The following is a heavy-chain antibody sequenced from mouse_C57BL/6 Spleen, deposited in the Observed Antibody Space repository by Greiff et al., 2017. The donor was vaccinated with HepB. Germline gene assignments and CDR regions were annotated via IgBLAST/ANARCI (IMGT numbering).Heavy chain of an antibody. CDR3: ASPYYYGLYAMDY. D-gene: IGHD1-1*01. Sequence: VQLQQSGPELVKPGASVKISCKASGYAFSSSWMNWVKQRPGKGLEWIGRIYPGDGDTNYNGKFKGKATLTADKSSSTAYMQLSSLTSEDSAVYFCASPYYYGLYAMDYWGQGTSVTVSS. J-gene: IGHJ4*01. CDR1: GYAFSSSW. V-gene: IGHV1-82*01. CDR2: IYPGDGDT.